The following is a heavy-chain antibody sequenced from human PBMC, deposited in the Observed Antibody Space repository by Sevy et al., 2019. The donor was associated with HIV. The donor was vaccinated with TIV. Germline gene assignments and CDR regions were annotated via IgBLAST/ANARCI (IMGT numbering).Heavy chain of an antibody. J-gene: IGHJ4*02. CDR1: GFTVNSNY. V-gene: IGHV3-66*01. CDR3: ARGKSGYGYALNY. D-gene: IGHD5-18*01. Sequence: QAGGSLRLSCAASGFTVNSNYMTWVRQAPGKGLEGVSVIHSDDTTYHADSVKDRFTISRDNFKNTLYLHMSSLRAEDTAVYYCARGKSGYGYALNYWGQGTLVTVSS. CDR2: IHSDDTT.